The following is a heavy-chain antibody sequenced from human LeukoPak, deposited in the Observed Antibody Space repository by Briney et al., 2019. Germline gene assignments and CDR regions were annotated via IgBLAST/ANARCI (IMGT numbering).Heavy chain of an antibody. V-gene: IGHV1-2*02. CDR3: ARGLGFIVVVTSSPDAFDI. CDR1: GYTFTGYY. Sequence: GASVKVSCKASGYTFTGYYMHWVRQAPGQGLEWMGWINPNSGATKYAQKFQGRVTLTSDTSISTAYMELNSPRSDDTAVYYCARGLGFIVVVTSSPDAFDIWGQGTMVTVSS. CDR2: INPNSGAT. J-gene: IGHJ3*02. D-gene: IGHD2-21*02.